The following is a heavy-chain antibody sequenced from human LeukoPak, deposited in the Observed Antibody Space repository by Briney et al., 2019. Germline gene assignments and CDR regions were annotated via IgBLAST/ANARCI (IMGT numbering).Heavy chain of an antibody. J-gene: IGHJ4*02. V-gene: IGHV3-21*01. Sequence: GGSLRLSCAASGFTFSSYSMNWVRQAPGKGLEWVSSISSSSSYIYYADSVKGRFTISRDNAKNSLYLQMNGLRAEDTTVYYCASARRRPRAPYFDYWGQGTLVTVSS. CDR2: ISSSSSYI. CDR3: ASARRRPRAPYFDY. CDR1: GFTFSSYS. D-gene: IGHD1-14*01.